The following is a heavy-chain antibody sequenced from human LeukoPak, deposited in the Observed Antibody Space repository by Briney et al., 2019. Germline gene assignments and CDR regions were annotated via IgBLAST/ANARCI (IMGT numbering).Heavy chain of an antibody. CDR1: GFTFSSYA. CDR3: ASASLDWNDQDY. D-gene: IGHD1-1*01. J-gene: IGHJ4*02. Sequence: PGGSLRLSCAASGFTFSSYAMHWVRQAPGKGLEWVAVISYDGSNKYYADSVKGRFTISRDNSKNTLYLQMNSLRAEDTAVYYRASASLDWNDQDYWGQGTLVTVSS. V-gene: IGHV3-30*04. CDR2: ISYDGSNK.